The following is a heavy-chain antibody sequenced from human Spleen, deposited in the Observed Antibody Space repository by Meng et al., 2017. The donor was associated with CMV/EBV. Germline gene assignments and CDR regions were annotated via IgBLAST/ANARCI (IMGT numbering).Heavy chain of an antibody. Sequence: QLQLHQWGAGLLNPSETLSLTCAVYGGSFSGYYWSWIRQPPGKGLEWIGEINHSGSTNYNPSLKSRVTISVDTSKNQFSLKLSSVTAADTAVYYCARVVLLWFGESFDYWGQGTLVTVSS. V-gene: IGHV4-34*01. CDR3: ARVVLLWFGESFDY. CDR1: GGSFSGYY. CDR2: INHSGST. D-gene: IGHD3-10*01. J-gene: IGHJ4*02.